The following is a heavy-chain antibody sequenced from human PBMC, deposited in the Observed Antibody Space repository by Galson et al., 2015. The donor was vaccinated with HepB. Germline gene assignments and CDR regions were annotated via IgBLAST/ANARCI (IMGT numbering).Heavy chain of an antibody. V-gene: IGHV3-48*02. J-gene: IGHJ4*02. Sequence: SLRLSCAASGFTFNTYNMNWVRQAPGKGLEWVSYISSSSSTIYYADSVKGRFTISRDNAKNSLYLQMNSLRDEDTAVYYCARFPHYYDSSGRPTVLEYYFDYWGQGTLVTVSS. CDR2: ISSSSSTI. CDR3: ARFPHYYDSSGRPTVLEYYFDY. CDR1: GFTFNTYN. D-gene: IGHD3-22*01.